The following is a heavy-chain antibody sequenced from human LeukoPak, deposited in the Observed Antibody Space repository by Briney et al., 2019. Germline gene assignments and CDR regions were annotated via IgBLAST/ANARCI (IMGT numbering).Heavy chain of an antibody. CDR3: AIVPAAMHNY. J-gene: IGHJ4*02. V-gene: IGHV3-30*03. Sequence: GGSLRLSCAASGFTFSSYGMDWVRQAPGKGLEWVAVISYDGSNKYYADSVKGRFTISRDNSKNTLYLQMNSLRAEDTAVYYCAIVPAAMHNYWGQGTLVTVSS. CDR2: ISYDGSNK. D-gene: IGHD2-2*01. CDR1: GFTFSSYG.